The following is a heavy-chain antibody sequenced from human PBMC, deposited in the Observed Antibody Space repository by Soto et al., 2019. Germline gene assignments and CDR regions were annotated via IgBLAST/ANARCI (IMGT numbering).Heavy chain of an antibody. CDR1: GGSISSSSYY. CDR2: IYYSGST. D-gene: IGHD3-16*01. V-gene: IGHV4-39*01. J-gene: IGHJ6*02. Sequence: QLQLQESGPGLVKPSETLSLTCTDSGGSISSSSYYWGWIRQPPGKGLEWIGRIYYSGSTYYNPSPKMRDTTSVDRSKNQCSLQLSSVTAADTAVYCCAIHVTSGGLGWVGYYDYGMDVWGQGTTVTVSS. CDR3: AIHVTSGGLGWVGYYDYGMDV.